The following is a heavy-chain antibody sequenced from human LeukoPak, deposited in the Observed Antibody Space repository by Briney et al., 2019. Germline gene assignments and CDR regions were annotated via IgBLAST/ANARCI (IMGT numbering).Heavy chain of an antibody. CDR3: ARSRYSSGAPTFDY. CDR2: INPNSGGT. J-gene: IGHJ4*02. D-gene: IGHD6-19*01. CDR1: GYTFTGYY. Sequence: ASVTVSCKASGYTFTGYYMHWVRQAPGQGLEWMGWINPNSGGTNYAQKFQGWVTMTRDTSISTAYMELSRLRSDDTAVYYCARSRYSSGAPTFDYWGQGTLVTVSS. V-gene: IGHV1-2*04.